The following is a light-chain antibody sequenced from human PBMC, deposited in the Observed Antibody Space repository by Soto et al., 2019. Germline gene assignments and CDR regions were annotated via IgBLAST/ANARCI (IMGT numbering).Light chain of an antibody. V-gene: IGLV2-8*01. J-gene: IGLJ3*02. CDR1: SSDVGRYNF. Sequence: QSALTQPPSASGSPGQSVTISCTGTSSDVGRYNFVSWYQLHPGKAPKLLIHEVSKRPSGVPDRFSGSKSGNTASLTVSGLQAEDEADYYCTSYAASNTGVFGGGTKLTVL. CDR2: EVS. CDR3: TSYAASNTGV.